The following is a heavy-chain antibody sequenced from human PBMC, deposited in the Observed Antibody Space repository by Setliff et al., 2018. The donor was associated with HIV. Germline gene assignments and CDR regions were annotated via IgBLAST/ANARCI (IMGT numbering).Heavy chain of an antibody. J-gene: IGHJ6*03. D-gene: IGHD2-15*01. CDR1: DDPISSYY. CDR3: ALTGHRLLRGYMDV. CDR2: LYVSGGT. Sequence: TSETLSLTCYVTDDPISSYYWSWVRQPAGKGLEWIGRLYVSGGTNYNPSLKSRVTMSLDTSKKHFSLNLKSVTAADTAVYYCALTGHRLLRGYMDVWGKGTTVTVSS. V-gene: IGHV4-4*07.